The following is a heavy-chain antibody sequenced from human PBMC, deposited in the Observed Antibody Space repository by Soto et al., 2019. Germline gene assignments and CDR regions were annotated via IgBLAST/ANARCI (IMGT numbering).Heavy chain of an antibody. CDR1: GGTFSSYT. CDR3: AIDIVVVPAAKKFMNY. V-gene: IGHV1-69*02. D-gene: IGHD2-2*01. J-gene: IGHJ4*02. Sequence: SVKVSCKASGGTFSSYTSSWVRQAPGQGLEWMGRIIPILGIANYAQKFQGRVTITADKSTSTAYMELSSLRSEDTAVYYCAIDIVVVPAAKKFMNYWGQGTLVTVSS. CDR2: IIPILGIA.